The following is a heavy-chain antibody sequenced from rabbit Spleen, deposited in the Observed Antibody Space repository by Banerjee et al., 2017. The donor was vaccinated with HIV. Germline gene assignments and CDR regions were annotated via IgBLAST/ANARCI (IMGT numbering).Heavy chain of an antibody. CDR1: GFDFSSYG. CDR2: IDPIFGST. V-gene: IGHV1S47*01. CDR3: VRSSGWGMNYFNL. D-gene: IGHD4-1*01. Sequence: QEQLVESGGGLVQPGGSLKLSCKASGFDFSSYGMSWVRQAPGKGLEWIGYIDPIFGSTHYASWVNGRFTISSHNAQNTLYLQLNSLTAADTATYFCVRSSGWGMNYFNLWGPGTLVTVS. J-gene: IGHJ4*01.